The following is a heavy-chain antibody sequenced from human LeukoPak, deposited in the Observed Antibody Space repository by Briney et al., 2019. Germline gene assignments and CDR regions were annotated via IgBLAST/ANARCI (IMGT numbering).Heavy chain of an antibody. J-gene: IGHJ4*02. V-gene: IGHV3-23*01. CDR2: ISDTGNT. CDR3: AKAPVTTCRGAFCYPFDY. D-gene: IGHD2-15*01. Sequence: QSGGSLRLSCAASGFTLSSYATSWARQAPGKGLEWVSAISDTGNTYHADSVKGRFTISRDSSKNTLFLQMNRLRPEDAAVYYCAKAPVTTCRGAFCYPFDYWGLGTLVTVSS. CDR1: GFTLSSYA.